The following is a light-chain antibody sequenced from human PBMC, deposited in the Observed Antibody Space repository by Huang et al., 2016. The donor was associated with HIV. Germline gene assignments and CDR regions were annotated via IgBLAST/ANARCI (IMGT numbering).Light chain of an antibody. CDR3: QQTFSVPLT. V-gene: IGKV1-39*01. J-gene: IGKJ4*01. Sequence: DLQMTQSPSSLDASVGDRVSITCRARQGLNNYFNWYQQKPGKAPKLLIHSASTLQNGVPPRFSGNVAGTDFTLTITNLQPEDSANYYCQQTFSVPLTFGGGTKVEIK. CDR2: SAS. CDR1: QGLNNY.